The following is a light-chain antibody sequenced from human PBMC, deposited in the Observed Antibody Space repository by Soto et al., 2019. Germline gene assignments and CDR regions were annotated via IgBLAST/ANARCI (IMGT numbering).Light chain of an antibody. Sequence: QSVLTQPASVSGSPGQSITISCTKTSSDVGGYNYVSWYQQQPGKAPKLMIYEVSNRPSGVSNRFSGSKSGDTASLTISGLQAEDEGDYYCCSYTSSSTWVFGGGTKVTVL. CDR3: CSYTSSSTWV. J-gene: IGLJ3*02. V-gene: IGLV2-14*01. CDR2: EVS. CDR1: SSDVGGYNY.